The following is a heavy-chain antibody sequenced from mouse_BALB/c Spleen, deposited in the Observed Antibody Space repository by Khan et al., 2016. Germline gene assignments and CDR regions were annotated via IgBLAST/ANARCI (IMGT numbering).Heavy chain of an antibody. J-gene: IGHJ3*01. CDR2: IRYSGST. Sequence: VQLMESGPGLVKPSQSLSLTCTVTGYSITSDYAWNWIRQFPGNKLEWMGHIRYSGSTSYNHSPKRRISITRDTSKNQFFLQLNSVTTEDTATYYCAINWDEEDYWGQGTLVTVS. V-gene: IGHV3-2*02. CDR3: AINWDEEDY. CDR1: GYSITSDYA. D-gene: IGHD4-1*02.